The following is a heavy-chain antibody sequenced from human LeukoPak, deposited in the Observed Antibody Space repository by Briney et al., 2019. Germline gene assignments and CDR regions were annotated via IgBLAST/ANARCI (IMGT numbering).Heavy chain of an antibody. CDR3: ARTYDSSGLLPFDM. J-gene: IGHJ3*02. D-gene: IGHD3-22*01. V-gene: IGHV1-24*01. Sequence: GASVKVSCNISGYTLTEFSMTWLRQAPGKGLEWMGGFDPEDGKTMYAQKFQDRVTMTEDTTTNTAYMELSSLRSEDTAVFYCARTYDSSGLLPFDMWGQGTMVTVSS. CDR2: FDPEDGKT. CDR1: GYTLTEFS.